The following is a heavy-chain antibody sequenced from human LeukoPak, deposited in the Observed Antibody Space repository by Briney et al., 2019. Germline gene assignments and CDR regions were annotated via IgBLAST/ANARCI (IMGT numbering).Heavy chain of an antibody. Sequence: GGSLRLSCAASGFTVSSNYMSWVRQAPGKGLEWVSVIYSGGSTYYADSVKGRFTISRDNSKNTLYLQMNSLRAEDTAVYYCARDSASYYYDSSGSFDYWGQGTLVTVSS. CDR1: GFTVSSNY. CDR2: IYSGGST. J-gene: IGHJ4*02. D-gene: IGHD3-22*01. V-gene: IGHV3-53*01. CDR3: ARDSASYYYDSSGSFDY.